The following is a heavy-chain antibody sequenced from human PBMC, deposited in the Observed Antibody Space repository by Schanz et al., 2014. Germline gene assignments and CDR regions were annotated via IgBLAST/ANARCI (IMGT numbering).Heavy chain of an antibody. Sequence: EVQLVESGGGLIHPGGSLRLSCAVSGFTVNTNYMTWVRQAPGKGLECVSILYIRSTYYADSVKGRFTISRDNSKNMVFLQMNSLRAEDTAIYYCARDELKDRCKLSFDAWGQGTLVTVSS. CDR1: GFTVNTNY. D-gene: IGHD1-26*01. CDR3: ARDELKDRCKLSFDA. V-gene: IGHV3-53*01. J-gene: IGHJ3*01. CDR2: LYIRST.